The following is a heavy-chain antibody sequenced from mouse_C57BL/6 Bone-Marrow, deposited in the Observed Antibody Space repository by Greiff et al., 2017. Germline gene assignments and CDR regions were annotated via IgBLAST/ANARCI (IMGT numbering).Heavy chain of an antibody. Sequence: QQPGQGLAWIGEIDPSDSYTNYNQKFKGKATLTVDTSSSTAYMQLSSLTSEDSAVYYCAREVLGSYYYCSSFDYWGQGTTLTGSS. D-gene: IGHD1-1*01. CDR3: AREVLGSYYYCSSFDY. V-gene: IGHV1-50*01. CDR2: IDPSDSYT. J-gene: IGHJ2*01.